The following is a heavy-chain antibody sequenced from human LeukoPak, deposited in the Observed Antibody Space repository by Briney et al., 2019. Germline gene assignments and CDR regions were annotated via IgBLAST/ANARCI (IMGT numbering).Heavy chain of an antibody. CDR1: GASVSGKF. CDR3: VGGGDWLPEY. D-gene: IGHD3/OR15-3a*01. J-gene: IGHJ4*01. Sequence: KTSETLSLTCTVSGASVSGKFWSWIRHSPGNGLEWIGLIYYSGSTKFNPSLKSRVAMSVDPSNNQFSLSLNSVTTMDTAVFFCVGGGDWLPEYWGHGTQVIVSS. V-gene: IGHV4-59*02. CDR2: IYYSGST.